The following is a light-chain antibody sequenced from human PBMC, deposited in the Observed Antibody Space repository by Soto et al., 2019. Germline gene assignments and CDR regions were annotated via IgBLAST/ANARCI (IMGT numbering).Light chain of an antibody. CDR2: GAS. V-gene: IGKV3-20*01. J-gene: IGKJ5*01. CDR3: QQYNSWPPIT. Sequence: DIVLTQSPGTLSLSPGARATLSCRASQSVSSSYLAWYQRKPGQAPRLLIYGASSRATGIPDRFSGSGSGTDFTLTISSLEPEDFVVYYCQQYNSWPPITFGQGTRREIK. CDR1: QSVSSSY.